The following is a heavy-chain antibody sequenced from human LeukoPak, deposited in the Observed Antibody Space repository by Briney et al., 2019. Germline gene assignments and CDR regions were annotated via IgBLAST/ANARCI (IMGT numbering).Heavy chain of an antibody. D-gene: IGHD2-15*01. CDR3: ARDLSVVAASYYFDY. CDR2: INSDGSST. Sequence: GGSLRLSCAASGFTFDDYAMHWVRQAPGKGLVWVSRINSDGSSTSYADSVKGRFTISRDNAKNTLYLQMNSLRAEDTAVYYCARDLSVVAASYYFDYWGQGTLVTVSS. J-gene: IGHJ4*02. V-gene: IGHV3-74*01. CDR1: GFTFDDYA.